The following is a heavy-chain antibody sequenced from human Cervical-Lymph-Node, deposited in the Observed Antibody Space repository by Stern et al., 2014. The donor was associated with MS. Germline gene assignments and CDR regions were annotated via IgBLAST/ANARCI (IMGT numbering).Heavy chain of an antibody. CDR2: IKSKAAGEIT. J-gene: IGHJ3*02. D-gene: IGHD3-16*01. CDR1: GFPFNRAW. CDR3: ATGLSDHFDM. Sequence: EVQLVESGGGLVKPGGSLRLSCAASGFPFNRAWMHWFRQAPGKGLEWIGRIKSKAAGEITDYGAPVEGRFTISRDDSKNMVYLQMNSLKTEDTAVHFCATGLSDHFDMWGQGTMVTVSS. V-gene: IGHV3-15*01.